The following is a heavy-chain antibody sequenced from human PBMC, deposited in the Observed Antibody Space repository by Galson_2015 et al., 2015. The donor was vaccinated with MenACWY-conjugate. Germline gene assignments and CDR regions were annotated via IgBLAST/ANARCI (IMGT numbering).Heavy chain of an antibody. CDR2: MYYSGSA. J-gene: IGHJ4*02. D-gene: IGHD7-27*01. V-gene: IGHV4-61*05. CDR3: ARIPTWGSSFGYFDY. Sequence: SETLSLTCTVSGDSISSTNYFWGWIRQPPGKGLEWIGYMYYSGSANYNPSLKSRVTMSADKSNNQFSLRLISVTAADTAVYYCARIPTWGSSFGYFDYWGQGILVAVSS. CDR1: GDSISSTNYF.